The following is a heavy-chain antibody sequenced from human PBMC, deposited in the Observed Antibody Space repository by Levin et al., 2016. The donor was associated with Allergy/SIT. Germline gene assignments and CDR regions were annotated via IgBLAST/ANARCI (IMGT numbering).Heavy chain of an antibody. V-gene: IGHV1-18*01. CDR2: ISAYNGNT. D-gene: IGHD3-22*01. CDR3: ARDYYDSSGYSDAFDI. J-gene: IGHJ3*02. Sequence: WVRQAPGQGLEWMGWISAYNGNTNYAQKLQGRVTMTTDTSTSTAYMELRSLRSDDTAVYYCARDYYDSSGYSDAFDIWGQGTMVTVSS.